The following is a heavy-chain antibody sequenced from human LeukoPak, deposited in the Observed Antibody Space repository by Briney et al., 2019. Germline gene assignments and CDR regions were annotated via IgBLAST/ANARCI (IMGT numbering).Heavy chain of an antibody. CDR2: IYPGDPET. CDR1: GYSFNNYY. Sequence: GESQKISYKASGYSFNNYYIGWGRQMPGKGLEWMGMIYPGDPETRYSPSFQGHVTISLDRSITTAYLRFNNQKASDTAMYLCVNGGAFWSGSPYFDFWGQGTLVTVSS. D-gene: IGHD3-3*01. J-gene: IGHJ4*02. CDR3: VNGGAFWSGSPYFDF. V-gene: IGHV5-51*01.